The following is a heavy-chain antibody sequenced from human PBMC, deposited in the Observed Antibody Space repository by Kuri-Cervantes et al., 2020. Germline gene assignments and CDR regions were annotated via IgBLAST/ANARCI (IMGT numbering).Heavy chain of an antibody. CDR1: GGSMSSYY. J-gene: IGHJ4*02. D-gene: IGHD6-19*01. V-gene: IGHV4-59*01. CDR2: IYYSGIT. CDR3: ARVWRYSSGRYGGFDY. Sequence: ESLKISCTVSGGSMSSYYWSWIRQPPGKGLEWIGNIYYSGITNYSPSLKSRVTISVDMSKNQFSLKLTSVTAADTAVYYCARVWRYSSGRYGGFDYWGQGTLVTVSS.